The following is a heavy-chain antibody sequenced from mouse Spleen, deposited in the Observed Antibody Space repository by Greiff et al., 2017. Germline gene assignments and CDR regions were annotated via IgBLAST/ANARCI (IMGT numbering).Heavy chain of an antibody. CDR3: TTRDGSSSGDY. CDR1: GFNIKDDY. V-gene: IGHV14-4*01. J-gene: IGHJ4*01. D-gene: IGHD1-1*01. Sequence: VQLQQSGAELVRPGASVKLSCTASGFNIKDDYMHWVKQRPEQGLEWIGWIDPENGDTEYASKFQGKATITADTSSNTAYLQLSSLTSEDTAVYYCTTRDGSSSGDYWGQGTSVTVSS. CDR2: IDPENGDT.